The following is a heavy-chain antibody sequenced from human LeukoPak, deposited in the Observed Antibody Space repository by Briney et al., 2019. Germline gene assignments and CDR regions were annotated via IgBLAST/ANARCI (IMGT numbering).Heavy chain of an antibody. Sequence: PSETLSLTCTVSGDSISVDYWKWIRQPPGKGLEWIGYIYNSGTTNYNPSLKSRVTISVDTSKNQFSLKLSSVTVAAPAVYYGARALTIRDGYNFDYWGQGTLVTVSS. CDR3: ARALTIRDGYNFDY. CDR2: IYNSGTT. V-gene: IGHV4-59*08. D-gene: IGHD5-24*01. CDR1: GDSISVDY. J-gene: IGHJ4*02.